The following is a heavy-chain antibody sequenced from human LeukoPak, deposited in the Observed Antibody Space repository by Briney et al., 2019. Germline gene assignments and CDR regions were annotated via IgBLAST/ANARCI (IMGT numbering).Heavy chain of an antibody. CDR1: GFTFSSYA. V-gene: IGHV3-23*01. D-gene: IGHD3-10*01. J-gene: IGHJ6*02. Sequence: PGGSLRLSCAASGFTFSSYAMSWVRQAPGKGLEWVSAISGSGGSTYYADSVKGRFTISRDNSKNTLYPQMNSLRAEDTAVYYCAKQINYYGSGSYGYYYGMDVWGQGTLVTVSS. CDR3: AKQINYYGSGSYGYYYGMDV. CDR2: ISGSGGST.